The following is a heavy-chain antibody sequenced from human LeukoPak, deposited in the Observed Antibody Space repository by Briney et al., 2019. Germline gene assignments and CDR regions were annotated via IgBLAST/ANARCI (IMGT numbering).Heavy chain of an antibody. Sequence: PGGPLRLSCAASGFTFDKYAMSWVRQAPGKGLEWVSLISGSTDNTYYADSVQGRFIISRDTSKDMLFLQMNSLRAEDTAVYYCAKVLAGAGTRPLGYWGQGTLVTVSS. CDR1: GFTFDKYA. CDR2: ISGSTDNT. CDR3: AKVLAGAGTRPLGY. V-gene: IGHV3-23*01. D-gene: IGHD1-26*01. J-gene: IGHJ4*02.